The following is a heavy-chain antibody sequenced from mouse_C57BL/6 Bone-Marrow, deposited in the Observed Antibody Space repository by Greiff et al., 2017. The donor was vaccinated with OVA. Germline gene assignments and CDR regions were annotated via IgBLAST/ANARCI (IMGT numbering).Heavy chain of an antibody. V-gene: IGHV10-3*01. CDR2: IRSKSSNYAT. CDR3: VRENYYGSSYAYYFDY. CDR1: GFTFNTYA. J-gene: IGHJ2*01. Sequence: EVQRVESGGGLVQPKGSLKLSCAASGFTFNTYAMHWVRQAPGKGLEWVARIRSKSSNYATYYADSVKDRFTISRDDSQSMLYLQVSNLKTEDTAMYYCVRENYYGSSYAYYFDYWGQGTTLTVSS. D-gene: IGHD1-1*01.